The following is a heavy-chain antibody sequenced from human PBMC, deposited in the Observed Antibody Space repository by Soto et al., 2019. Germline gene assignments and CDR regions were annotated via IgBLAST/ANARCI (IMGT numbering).Heavy chain of an antibody. CDR2: IYPGDSDT. CDR1: GYSFTSYW. V-gene: IGHV5-51*01. CDR3: ARAKDDYSNYGFDY. Sequence: PGESLKISCKGSGYSFTSYWIGWVRQMPGKGLEWMGIIYPGDSDTRYSPSFQGQVTISADKSISTAYLQWSSLRSEDTAVYYCARAKDDYSNYGFDYWGQGTLVTVSS. D-gene: IGHD4-4*01. J-gene: IGHJ4*02.